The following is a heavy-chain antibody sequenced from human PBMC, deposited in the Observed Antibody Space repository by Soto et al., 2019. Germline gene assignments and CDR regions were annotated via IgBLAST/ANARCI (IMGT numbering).Heavy chain of an antibody. V-gene: IGHV3-30*18. CDR1: GFTFSSYG. D-gene: IGHD1-7*01. CDR3: AKGPGNFV. CDR2: ISYDGSNK. J-gene: IGHJ4*02. Sequence: QVQLVESGGGVVQPGRSLRLSCAASGFTFSSYGMHWVRQAPGKGLEWVAVISYDGSNKYYADSVKGRFTISRDNSKNTLYLQMNSLRAEDTAVYYRAKGPGNFVWGQGTLVTVSS.